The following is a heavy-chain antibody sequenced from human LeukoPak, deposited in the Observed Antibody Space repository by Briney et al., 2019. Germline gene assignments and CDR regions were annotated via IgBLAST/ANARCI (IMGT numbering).Heavy chain of an antibody. Sequence: VSVKVSCKASGYTFTSYYMHWVRQAPGQGLEWMGIINPSGGSTSYAQKFQGRVTMTRDTSTSTVYMELSSLRSEDTAVYYCARDLRVMFGEYGNWFDPWGQGTLVTVSS. V-gene: IGHV1-46*01. D-gene: IGHD3-10*02. CDR2: INPSGGST. CDR1: GYTFTSYY. J-gene: IGHJ5*02. CDR3: ARDLRVMFGEYGNWFDP.